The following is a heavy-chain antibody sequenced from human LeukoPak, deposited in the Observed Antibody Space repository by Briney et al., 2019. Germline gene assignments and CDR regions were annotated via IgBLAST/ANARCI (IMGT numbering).Heavy chain of an antibody. D-gene: IGHD2-21*02. J-gene: IGHJ1*01. CDR3: ARTDETAPAEDFQH. V-gene: IGHV3-53*01. Sequence: GGSLRLSCAASGFSVSSIYMSWVRQAPGKGLEWVSVIYSGGSTYYADSVKGRFTISRDNSKNTLYLQMKSLRAEDTAVYYCARTDETAPAEDFQHWGQGTLVTVSS. CDR2: IYSGGST. CDR1: GFSVSSIY.